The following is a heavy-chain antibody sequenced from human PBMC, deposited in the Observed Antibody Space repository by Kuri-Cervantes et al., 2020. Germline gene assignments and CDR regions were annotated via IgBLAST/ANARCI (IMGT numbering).Heavy chain of an antibody. V-gene: IGHV4-59*01. D-gene: IGHD3-10*01. Sequence: SETLSLTCTVSGGSISSYYWSWIRQPPGKGLEWIGYIYYSGSTNYNPSLKSRVTISVDTSKNQFSLKLSSVTAADTAVYYCARTPARVTTVQGVINYYYYMDVWGKGTTVTVSS. CDR1: GGSISSYY. CDR3: ARTPARVTTVQGVINYYYYMDV. CDR2: IYYSGST. J-gene: IGHJ6*03.